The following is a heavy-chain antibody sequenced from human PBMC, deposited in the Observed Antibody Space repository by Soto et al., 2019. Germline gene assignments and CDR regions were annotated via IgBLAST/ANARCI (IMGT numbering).Heavy chain of an antibody. D-gene: IGHD2-2*01. J-gene: IGHJ5*02. V-gene: IGHV1-18*01. CDR2: ISNYNGNT. CDR3: ARGPRYCSSSICFSGVTWFDP. Sequence: GASVKVSCKASGYTLTSYGISWVRQAPGQGLEWLGWISNYNGNTNYAQNVQGRVTMTTDTSATTTYMELRSLRFDDTAVYYCARGPRYCSSSICFSGVTWFDPWGQGTLVTVSS. CDR1: GYTLTSYG.